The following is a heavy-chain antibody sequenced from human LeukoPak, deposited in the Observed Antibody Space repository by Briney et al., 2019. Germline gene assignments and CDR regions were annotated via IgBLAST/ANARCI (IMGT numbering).Heavy chain of an antibody. Sequence: GGSLRLSCAASGFTFSSYSMNWVRQAPGKGLEWVSYISSSSTIYYADSVKGRFTISRDNAKNSLYLQMNSLRAEDTAVYYCARQTAPNIVVVTAVFDYWGQGTLVTVSS. CDR3: ARQTAPNIVVVTAVFDY. D-gene: IGHD2-21*02. CDR1: GFTFSSYS. CDR2: ISSSSTI. J-gene: IGHJ4*02. V-gene: IGHV3-48*04.